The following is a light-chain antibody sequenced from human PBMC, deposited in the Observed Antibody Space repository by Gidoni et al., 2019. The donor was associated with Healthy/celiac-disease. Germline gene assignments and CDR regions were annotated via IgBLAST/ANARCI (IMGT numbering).Light chain of an antibody. J-gene: IGLJ2*01. V-gene: IGLV3-19*01. CDR2: GKN. CDR3: NSRDSIGNVV. CDR1: SLRSYY. Sequence: SAELAQDPAVSVALGQTVRITCQGDSLRSYYASWYQQKPGQAPVLVLYGKNTRPSGIPNRFSGSSSGNTASLTITGAQAEDEADYYCNSRDSIGNVVFCGGTKLTVL.